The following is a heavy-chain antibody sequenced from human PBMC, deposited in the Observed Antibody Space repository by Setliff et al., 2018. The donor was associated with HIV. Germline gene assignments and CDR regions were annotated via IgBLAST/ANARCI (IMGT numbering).Heavy chain of an antibody. Sequence: GGSLRLSCAASGFTFSSYSMNWVRQAPGKGLEWVSCISSSTRYIHYADSVKGRFTVSRDNAKNSLYLQMNSLGAEDTALYYCSRLVVGFSGTSAYMNVWGRGTTVTVSS. CDR1: GFTFSSYS. D-gene: IGHD1-26*01. J-gene: IGHJ6*03. CDR2: ISSSTRYI. V-gene: IGHV3-21*04. CDR3: SRLVVGFSGTSAYMNV.